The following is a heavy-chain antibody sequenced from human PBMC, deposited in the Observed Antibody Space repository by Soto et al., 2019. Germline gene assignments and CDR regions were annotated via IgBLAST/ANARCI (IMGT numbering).Heavy chain of an antibody. CDR1: GYTFTSYA. CDR2: INAGNGNT. D-gene: IGHD6-19*01. CDR3: ARDLGGWPDY. J-gene: IGHJ4*02. Sequence: QVQLVQSGAEVKKPGASVKVSCKTSGYTFTSYAMHWVRQAPGQRLEWMGWINAGNGNTKYSQKFQGRVTITIDTSARTAYMELGSLRSEDTAIYYCARDLGGWPDYWGQGTLVTVSS. V-gene: IGHV1-3*01.